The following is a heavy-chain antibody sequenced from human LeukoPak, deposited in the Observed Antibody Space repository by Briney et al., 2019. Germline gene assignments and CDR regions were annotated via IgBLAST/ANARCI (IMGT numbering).Heavy chain of an antibody. Sequence: TSVKVSCKASRFTFTSSAMQWVRQARGQRLEWIGWIVVGSGNTNYAPKFQERVTITRDMSTSTAYMELSSLRSEDTAVYYCAAGWVCSGGSCYYYFDYWGQGTLVTVSS. D-gene: IGHD2-15*01. CDR2: IVVGSGNT. J-gene: IGHJ4*02. V-gene: IGHV1-58*02. CDR1: RFTFTSSA. CDR3: AAGWVCSGGSCYYYFDY.